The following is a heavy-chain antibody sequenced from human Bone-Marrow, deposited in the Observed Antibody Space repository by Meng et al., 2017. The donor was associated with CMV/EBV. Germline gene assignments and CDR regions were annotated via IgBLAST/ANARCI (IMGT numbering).Heavy chain of an antibody. CDR3: ARATIYYDSSGYYYLDAFDI. CDR2: INSDGSST. Sequence: LSLTCAASGFTFSSYWMHWVRQAPGKGLVWVSRINSDGSSTSYADSVKGRFTISRDNAKNTLYLQMNSLRAEDTAVYYCARATIYYDSSGYYYLDAFDIWGQGTMVTVSS. D-gene: IGHD3-22*01. CDR1: GFTFSSYW. V-gene: IGHV3-74*01. J-gene: IGHJ3*02.